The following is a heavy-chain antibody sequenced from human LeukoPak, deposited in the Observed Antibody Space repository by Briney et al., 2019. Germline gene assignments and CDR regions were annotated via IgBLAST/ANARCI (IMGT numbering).Heavy chain of an antibody. CDR2: IYYSGST. D-gene: IGHD6-13*01. V-gene: IGHV4-59*01. J-gene: IGHJ3*02. CDR3: ARVHSSSWSPHDAFDI. Sequence: SETLSLTCTVSGGSISSYYWSWIRQPPGKGLEWIGYIYYSGSTNYNPSLKSRVTISVDTSKNQFSLKLSSVTAADTAVYYCARVHSSSWSPHDAFDIWGQGTMVTVSS. CDR1: GGSISSYY.